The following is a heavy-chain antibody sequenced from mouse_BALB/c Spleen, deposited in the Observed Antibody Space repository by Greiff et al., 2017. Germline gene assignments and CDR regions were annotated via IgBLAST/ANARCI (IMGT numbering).Heavy chain of an antibody. CDR2: IYPGDGDT. CDR3: ARWRMGTLFDY. V-gene: IGHV1-87*01. CDR1: GYTFTSYW. D-gene: IGHD2-3*01. Sequence: QVQLQQSGAELARPGASVKLSCKASGYTFTSYWMQWVKQRPGQGLEWIGAIYPGDGDTRYTQKFKGKATLTADKSSSTAYMQLSSLASEDSAVYYCARWRMGTLFDYWGQGTTLTVSS. J-gene: IGHJ2*01.